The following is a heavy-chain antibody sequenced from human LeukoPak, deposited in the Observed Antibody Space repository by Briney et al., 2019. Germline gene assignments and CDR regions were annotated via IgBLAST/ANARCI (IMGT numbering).Heavy chain of an antibody. CDR2: ISSSGSTI. V-gene: IGHV3-11*04. J-gene: IGHJ4*02. CDR1: GFTFSDYY. D-gene: IGHD3-10*01. CDR3: ARDPPRITHYFDY. Sequence: PGGSLRLSCAASGFTFSDYYMSWIRQAPGKGLEWVSYISSSGSTIYYADSVKGRFTISRDSAKNSLYLQMNSLRAEDTAVYYCARDPPRITHYFDYWGQGTLVTVSS.